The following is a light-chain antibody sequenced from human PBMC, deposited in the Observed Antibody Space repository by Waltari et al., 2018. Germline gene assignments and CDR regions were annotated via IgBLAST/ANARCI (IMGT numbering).Light chain of an antibody. J-gene: IGLJ3*02. CDR2: KGI. V-gene: IGLV8-61*01. CDR3: SMYMGSGVWV. Sequence: QTVVTQEPSLSVSPGRTVTLTHALSSGAVSRSSYPTWYQQTPGQPPRTLVYKGISRSSGVPDRFSGSILGNTAALTITGAQADDESDYYCSMYMGSGVWVFGGGTKLTVL. CDR1: SGAVSRSSY.